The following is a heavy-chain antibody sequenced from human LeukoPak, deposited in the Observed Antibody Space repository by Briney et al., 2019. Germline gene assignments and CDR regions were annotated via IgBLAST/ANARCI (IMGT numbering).Heavy chain of an antibody. V-gene: IGHV4-39*01. CDR1: GGSLSSSSYY. J-gene: IGHJ4*02. D-gene: IGHD4-23*01. CDR2: IDYSGST. Sequence: SETLSLTCTVSGGSLSSSSYYWGWIRQPPGKGLECIGSIDYSGSTYYNPSLKSRVTISVDTSKNQFSLKLSPVTAADPAVYYRARVYGGNSVYVDYWGQGTLVTVSS. CDR3: ARVYGGNSVYVDY.